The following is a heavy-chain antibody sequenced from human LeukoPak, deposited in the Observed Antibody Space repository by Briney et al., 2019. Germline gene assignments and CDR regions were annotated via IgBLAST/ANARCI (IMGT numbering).Heavy chain of an antibody. CDR1: GYTFTSYY. CDR3: ARVGNYYYDSSGSLDY. Sequence: ASVKVSCKASGYTFTSYYMHWVRQAPGQGLEWMGIINPSGGSTSYAQKFQGRVTMTTDTSTSTVYMELSSLRSEDTAVYYCARVGNYYYDSSGSLDYWGQGTLVTVS. D-gene: IGHD3-22*01. J-gene: IGHJ4*02. V-gene: IGHV1-46*01. CDR2: INPSGGST.